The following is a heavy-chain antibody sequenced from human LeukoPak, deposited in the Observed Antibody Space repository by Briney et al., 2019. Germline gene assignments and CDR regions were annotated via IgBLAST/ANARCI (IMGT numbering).Heavy chain of an antibody. Sequence: GGSLRLSCAASGFTFSSYAMSWVRQAPGKGLEWVSAISGSGGSTYYADSVKGRFTISRDNSKNTLYLQMNSLGADDTAVYFCAKDISQGYTFGSIEEDYWGQGTLVTVSS. V-gene: IGHV3-23*01. CDR2: ISGSGGST. D-gene: IGHD5-18*01. CDR1: GFTFSSYA. J-gene: IGHJ4*02. CDR3: AKDISQGYTFGSIEEDY.